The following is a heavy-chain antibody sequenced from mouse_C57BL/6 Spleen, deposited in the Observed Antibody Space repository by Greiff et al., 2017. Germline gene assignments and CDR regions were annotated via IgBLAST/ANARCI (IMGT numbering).Heavy chain of an antibody. CDR1: GYTFTDYN. D-gene: IGHD1-1*01. CDR3: ARCDGISYYFDY. J-gene: IGHJ2*01. CDR2: INPNNGGT. Sequence: VQLQQPGPELVKPGASVKMSCKASGYTFTDYNMHWVKQSHGKSLEWIGYINPNNGGTSYNQKFKGKATLTVNKSSSTAYMGLRSLTSEDSAVYYSARCDGISYYFDYWGQGTTLTVSS. V-gene: IGHV1-22*01.